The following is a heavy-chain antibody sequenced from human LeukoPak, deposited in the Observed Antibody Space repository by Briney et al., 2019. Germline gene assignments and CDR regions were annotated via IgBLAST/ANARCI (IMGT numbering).Heavy chain of an antibody. CDR2: IYYSGST. Sequence: PSETLSLTCTVSGGSISSSSYYWGWIRQPPGKGLEWIGSIYYSGSTYYNPSLKSRVTISVDTSKNQFSLKLSSVTAADTAVYYCARAPRLWHKFDPWGQGTLVTVSS. CDR1: GGSISSSSYY. D-gene: IGHD5-18*01. CDR3: ARAPRLWHKFDP. V-gene: IGHV4-39*07. J-gene: IGHJ5*02.